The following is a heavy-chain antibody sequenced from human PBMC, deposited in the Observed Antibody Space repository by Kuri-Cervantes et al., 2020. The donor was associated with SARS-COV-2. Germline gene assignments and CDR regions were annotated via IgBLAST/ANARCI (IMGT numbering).Heavy chain of an antibody. V-gene: IGHV3-74*01. J-gene: IGHJ2*01. CDR1: GFPFRSYW. CDR3: ARGGVVTADWYFDL. Sequence: GGSLRLASAAAGFPFRSYWMHWVRQAPGKGLVWVSRTNSDGISTSYADSVKGRFTISRDNAKNTLYLQLNSLGAEDTAVYYCARGGVVTADWYFDLWGRGTLVTVSS. D-gene: IGHD2-21*02. CDR2: TNSDGIST.